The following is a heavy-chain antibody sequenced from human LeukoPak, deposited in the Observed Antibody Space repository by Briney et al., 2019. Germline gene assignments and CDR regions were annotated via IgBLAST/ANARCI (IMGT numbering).Heavy chain of an antibody. D-gene: IGHD1-26*01. CDR1: GFTVSSNY. Sequence: GGSLRLSCAASGFTVSSNYMSWVRQAPGKGLEWVSVIYSGGSTYYADSVKGRFTISRDNFKNTLYLQMNSLRAEDTAVYYCARDWGYSGSYYYYYGMDVWGQGTTVTVSS. V-gene: IGHV3-66*01. CDR2: IYSGGST. J-gene: IGHJ6*02. CDR3: ARDWGYSGSYYYYYGMDV.